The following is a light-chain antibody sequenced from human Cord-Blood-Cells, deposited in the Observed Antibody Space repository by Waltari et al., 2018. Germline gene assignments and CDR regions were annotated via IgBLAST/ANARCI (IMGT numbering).Light chain of an antibody. CDR1: RGVSSSY. J-gene: IGKJ1*01. CDR3: QQYGSPLWT. V-gene: IGKV3-20*01. Sequence: EIVLTQSPGTLSLSPGERATLPCRADRGVSSSYLAWYQQKPGQAPRLLIYGASSRATGIPDRFSGSGFVTDFTLTSGRLEPEDFAVYYCQQYGSPLWTFGQGTKVEI. CDR2: GAS.